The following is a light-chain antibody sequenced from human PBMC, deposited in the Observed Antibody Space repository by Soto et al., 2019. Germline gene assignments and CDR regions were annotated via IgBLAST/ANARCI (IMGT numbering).Light chain of an antibody. CDR3: QQYNYSPHT. Sequence: ETVLTQSPGTLSLSPGERATLSCRASQSISSSFLAWYQQTPGHSPRLLIYSASTRAPGVPDRFSGSGSGTDFPLTISRLEPEDFAVYYCQQYNYSPHTFGQGTKL. V-gene: IGKV3-20*01. J-gene: IGKJ2*01. CDR1: QSISSSF. CDR2: SAS.